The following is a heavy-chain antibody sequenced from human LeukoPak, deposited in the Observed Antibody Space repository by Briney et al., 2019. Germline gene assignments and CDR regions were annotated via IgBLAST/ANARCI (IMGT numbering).Heavy chain of an antibody. CDR2: ISAYNGNT. V-gene: IGHV1-18*04. D-gene: IGHD3-22*01. CDR1: GYTFTAYY. CDR3: ARAEYYYDSSGYPDPYYYYYMDV. J-gene: IGHJ6*03. Sequence: ASVKVSCKASGYTFTAYYIHWVRQAPGQGLEWMGWISAYNGNTNYAQKLQGRVTMTTDTSTSTAYMELRSLRSDDTAVYYCARAEYYYDSSGYPDPYYYYYMDVWGKGTTVTVSS.